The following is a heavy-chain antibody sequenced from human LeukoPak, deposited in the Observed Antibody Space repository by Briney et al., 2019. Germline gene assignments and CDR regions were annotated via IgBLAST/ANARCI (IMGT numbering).Heavy chain of an antibody. V-gene: IGHV4-34*01. CDR2: INHSGST. D-gene: IGHD2-2*01. CDR1: GGSFSGYY. Sequence: SETLSLTCAVYGGSFSGYYWSWIRQPPGKGLEWIGEINHSGSTNYNPSLKSRVTISVDTSKNQFSLKLSSVTAADTAVYYCASGRGYCSSTSCYHYYYYYMDVWGKGTTVTVSS. CDR3: ASGRGYCSSTSCYHYYYYYMDV. J-gene: IGHJ6*03.